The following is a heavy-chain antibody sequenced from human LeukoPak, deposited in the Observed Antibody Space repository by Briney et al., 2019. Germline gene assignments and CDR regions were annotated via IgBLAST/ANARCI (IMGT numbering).Heavy chain of an antibody. Sequence: GGSLRLSCAASGFTFSSYAMSWVRQAPGKGLEWVSAISGSGGSTYYADSVKGRFTISRDNSKNTLYLQVNSLRAEDTAVYYCACGLQWELPPYWGQGTLVTVSS. V-gene: IGHV3-23*01. CDR3: ACGLQWELPPY. CDR2: ISGSGGST. CDR1: GFTFSSYA. D-gene: IGHD1-26*01. J-gene: IGHJ4*02.